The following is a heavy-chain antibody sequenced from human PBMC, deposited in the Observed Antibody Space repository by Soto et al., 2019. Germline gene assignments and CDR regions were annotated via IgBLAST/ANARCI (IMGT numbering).Heavy chain of an antibody. D-gene: IGHD3-9*01. CDR3: AKPFQETGYHYDIWYFDL. J-gene: IGHJ2*01. CDR1: GFTFSSYG. V-gene: IGHV3-30*18. Sequence: QVQLVESGGGVVQPGRSLRLSCAASGFTFSSYGMHWVRQAPDKGLEWVAVISHDGSTKYYADSVKGRFTISRDNSKNTEYLQMNSLRVEDTAVYYCAKPFQETGYHYDIWYFDLWGRGTLVTVSS. CDR2: ISHDGSTK.